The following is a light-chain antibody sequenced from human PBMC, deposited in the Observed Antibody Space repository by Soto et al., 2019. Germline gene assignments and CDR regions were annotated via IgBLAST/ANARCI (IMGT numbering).Light chain of an antibody. CDR2: DAS. J-gene: IGKJ2*01. V-gene: IGKV1-5*01. Sequence: DIQMTQFPSTLSASVGDRVTITCRASQSISSWLAWYQQKPGKAPELLIYDASNLESGVPSRFSGTGSGTEFNLTISSLQPDDFATYYCQHYNRNSYTFGQGTKLEIK. CDR1: QSISSW. CDR3: QHYNRNSYT.